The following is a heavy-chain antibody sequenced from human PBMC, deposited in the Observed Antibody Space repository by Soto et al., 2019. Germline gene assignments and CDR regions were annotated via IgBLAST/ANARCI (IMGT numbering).Heavy chain of an antibody. V-gene: IGHV3-33*01. CDR3: ARDAGGDYHNYYMDV. CDR2: IWYDGSDK. CDR1: GFTFSNYA. Sequence: QMQLVESGGGVVQPGTSLRLSCAASGFTFSNYAMHWVRQAPGKGLEWVTIIWYDGSDKNYGDSVKGRFTISRDNSKNTLYLQMNSLSVADTAVYYCARDAGGDYHNYYMDVWGKGTTVTVSS. J-gene: IGHJ6*03. D-gene: IGHD4-17*01.